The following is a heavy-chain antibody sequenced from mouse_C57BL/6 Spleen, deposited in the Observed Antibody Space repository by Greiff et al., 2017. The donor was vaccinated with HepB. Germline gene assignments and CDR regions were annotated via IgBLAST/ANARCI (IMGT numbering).Heavy chain of an antibody. J-gene: IGHJ1*03. V-gene: IGHV1-52*01. CDR2: IDPSDSET. CDR3: ARSDYYGSYWYFDV. CDR1: GYTFTSYW. D-gene: IGHD1-1*01. Sequence: QVQLQQPGAELVRPGSSVKLSCKASGYTFTSYWMHWVKQRPIQGLEWIGNIDPSDSETHYNQKFKDKATLTVDKSSSTAYMQLSSLTSEDPAVYYCARSDYYGSYWYFDVWGTGTTVTVSS.